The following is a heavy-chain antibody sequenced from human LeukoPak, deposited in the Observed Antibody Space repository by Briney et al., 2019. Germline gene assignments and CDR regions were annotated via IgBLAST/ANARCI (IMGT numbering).Heavy chain of an antibody. J-gene: IGHJ4*02. V-gene: IGHV3-30*18. CDR3: AKDLYSGYDWGGVDY. CDR2: ISYDGSNK. D-gene: IGHD5-12*01. Sequence: GGSLRLSCAASGFTFSSYGMHWVRQAPGKGLEWVAVISYDGSNKYYADSVKGRFTISRDNSKNTLCLQMNSLRAEDTAVYYCAKDLYSGYDWGGVDYWGQGTLVTVSS. CDR1: GFTFSSYG.